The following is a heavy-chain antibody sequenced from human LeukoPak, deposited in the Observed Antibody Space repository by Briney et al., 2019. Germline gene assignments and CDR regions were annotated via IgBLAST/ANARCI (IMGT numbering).Heavy chain of an antibody. CDR1: GYSFTSYW. J-gene: IGHJ4*02. V-gene: IGHV5-51*01. D-gene: IGHD6-13*01. CDR2: IYPGDSDT. CDR3: AKDLRRIAAAGTSFDY. Sequence: GESLKISCKGSGYSFTSYWIGWVRQMPGKGLEWMGIIYPGDSDTRYSPSFQGQVTISADKSISTAYLQWSSLKASDTAMYYCAKDLRRIAAAGTSFDYWGQGTLVTVSS.